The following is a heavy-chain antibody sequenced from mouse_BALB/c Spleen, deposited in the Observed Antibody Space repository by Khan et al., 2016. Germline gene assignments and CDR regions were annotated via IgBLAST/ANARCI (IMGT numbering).Heavy chain of an antibody. D-gene: IGHD4-1*01. CDR3: ASLTGTIAY. Sequence: EVELVESGGGLVQTGGSLSLSCATSGFTFTDYYMTWVRQPPGKALEWLGFIRNKAGGYTTEYSASVKGRFTISRDNSQSILYLQMNTLRAEDSATYYCASLTGTIAYWGQGTLVTVSA. V-gene: IGHV7-3*02. J-gene: IGHJ3*01. CDR1: GFTFTDYY. CDR2: IRNKAGGYTT.